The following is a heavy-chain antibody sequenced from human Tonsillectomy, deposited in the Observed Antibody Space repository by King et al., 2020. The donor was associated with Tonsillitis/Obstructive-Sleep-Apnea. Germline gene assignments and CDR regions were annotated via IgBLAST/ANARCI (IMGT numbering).Heavy chain of an antibody. CDR1: GFTFSSYS. CDR3: ARDDDGEAFDI. CDR2: ISSSSSYI. D-gene: IGHD1-1*01. J-gene: IGHJ3*02. Sequence: VQLVESGGGLVEPGGSLRLSCAASGFTFSSYSMNWVRQAPGKGLEWVSSISSSSSYIFYADSVRGRFTISRDNAKNSLYLQMNSLRAEDTAVYYCARDDDGEAFDIWGQGTMVTVSS. V-gene: IGHV3-21*01.